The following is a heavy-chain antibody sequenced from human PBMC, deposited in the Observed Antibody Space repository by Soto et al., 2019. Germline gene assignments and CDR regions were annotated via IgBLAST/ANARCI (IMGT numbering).Heavy chain of an antibody. J-gene: IGHJ5*02. CDR3: ARLNLVPGAWFDP. Sequence: SETLSLTCSISGDSVSSGSYYWSWIRQPPGKGLEWIGYIYYTGSTSYNPSLKSRVTMSADTSKNQFSLKVRSVTAADTAVYFCARLNLVPGAWFDPWGQGTLVTVSS. CDR1: GDSVSSGSYY. V-gene: IGHV4-61*01. CDR2: IYYTGST. D-gene: IGHD3-10*01.